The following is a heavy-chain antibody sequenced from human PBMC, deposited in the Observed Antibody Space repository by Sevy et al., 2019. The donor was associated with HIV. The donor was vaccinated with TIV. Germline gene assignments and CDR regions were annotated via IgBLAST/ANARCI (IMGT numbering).Heavy chain of an antibody. CDR1: GFTFSNAW. CDR2: IKSKTDGGTT. CDR3: TTFRITMILFDY. J-gene: IGHJ4*02. D-gene: IGHD3-22*01. Sequence: GGSLRLSCAASGFTFSNAWMSWVRRAPGKRLEWVGRIKSKTDGGTTDYAAPVKGRFTISRDDSKNTLYLQMNSLKTEDTAVYYFTTFRITMILFDYWGQGTLVTVSS. V-gene: IGHV3-15*01.